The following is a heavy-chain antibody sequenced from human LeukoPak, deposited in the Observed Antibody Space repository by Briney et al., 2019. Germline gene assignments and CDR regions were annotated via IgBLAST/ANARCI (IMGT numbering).Heavy chain of an antibody. CDR2: IRQDGSEK. CDR3: ARDRYYYDSSGYYYFDY. V-gene: IGHV3-7*01. J-gene: IGHJ4*02. Sequence: PGESLRLSCAASGFTFSSYWMSWVRQAPGKGLEWVANIRQDGSEKYYVDSVKGRFTISRDNAKNSLYLQMNSLRAEDTAVYYCARDRYYYDSSGYYYFDYWGQGTLVTVSS. CDR1: GFTFSSYW. D-gene: IGHD3-22*01.